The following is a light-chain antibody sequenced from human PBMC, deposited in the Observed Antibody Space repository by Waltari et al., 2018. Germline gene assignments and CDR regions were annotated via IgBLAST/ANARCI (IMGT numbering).Light chain of an antibody. Sequence: DLQMTQSPSSRYASVGDRVTITCRASHSVRNCLTWYQQEPGKAPKLLIYATSSLQTGVPSRFSGSGSGTDFTLSISSLQPEDFAIYFCQQGYMTPRTFGQGTKVEIK. CDR1: HSVRNC. V-gene: IGKV1-39*01. CDR3: QQGYMTPRT. CDR2: ATS. J-gene: IGKJ1*01.